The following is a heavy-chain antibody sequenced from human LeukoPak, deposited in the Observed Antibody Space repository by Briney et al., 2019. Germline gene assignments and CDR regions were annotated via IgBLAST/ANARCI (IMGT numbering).Heavy chain of an antibody. V-gene: IGHV1-8*01. CDR1: GYTFTSYD. CDR2: MNPNSGNT. J-gene: IGHJ4*02. Sequence: ASVKVSCKASGYTFTSYDINWVRQATGQGLEWMGWMNPNSGNTGYAQKFQGRVTVTRDTSTSTVHMELSGLRSGDTAVYYCARDQEGFDYWGQGTLVTVSS. CDR3: ARDQEGFDY.